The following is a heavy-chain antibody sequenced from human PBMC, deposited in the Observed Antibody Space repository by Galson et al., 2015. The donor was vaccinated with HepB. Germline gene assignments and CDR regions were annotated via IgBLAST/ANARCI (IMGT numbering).Heavy chain of an antibody. D-gene: IGHD3-3*01. CDR1: GFTFNSYA. J-gene: IGHJ4*02. CDR3: AKDRDFWSGYFRRFGNFDY. V-gene: IGHV3-23*01. Sequence: SLRLSCAASGFTFNSYAMNWVRQAPGKGLEWVSAISGSGGITYYADSVKGRFTISRDNSKNTLYLQMNSLRTEDTAIYYCAKDRDFWSGYFRRFGNFDYWGQGSLVTVSS. CDR2: ISGSGGIT.